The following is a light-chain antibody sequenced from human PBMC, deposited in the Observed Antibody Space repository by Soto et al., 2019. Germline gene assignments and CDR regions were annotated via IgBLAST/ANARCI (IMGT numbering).Light chain of an antibody. V-gene: IGKV1-39*01. CDR2: SIS. Sequence: DIQLTQSPSSLSASVGDRVSITCRTSQTISTFLNWYHHSPGQAPKLLIYSISNLQSGVPSRFRGGGAGTEFTLTISSLHPEDFGSYSCQQTYNRPPPFGGGTRVQIK. J-gene: IGKJ4*02. CDR1: QTISTF. CDR3: QQTYNRPPP.